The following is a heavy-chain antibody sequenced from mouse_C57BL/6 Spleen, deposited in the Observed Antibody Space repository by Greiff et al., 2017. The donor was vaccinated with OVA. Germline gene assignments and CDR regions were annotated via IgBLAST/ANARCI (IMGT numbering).Heavy chain of an antibody. CDR2: ISGGGGNT. V-gene: IGHV5-9*01. J-gene: IGHJ2*01. D-gene: IGHD1-1*01. Sequence: DVKLVESGGGLVKPGGSLKLSCAASGFTFSSYTMSWVRQTPEKRLEWVATISGGGGNTYYPDSVKGRFTISRDNAKNTLYLQMSSLRSEDTALYYCARPLYGSSYGYFDYWGQGTTLTVSS. CDR1: GFTFSSYT. CDR3: ARPLYGSSYGYFDY.